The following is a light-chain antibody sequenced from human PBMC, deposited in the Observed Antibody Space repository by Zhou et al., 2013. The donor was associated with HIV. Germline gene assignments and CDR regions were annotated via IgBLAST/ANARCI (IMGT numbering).Light chain of an antibody. CDR3: QKYNSAPLT. V-gene: IGKV1-39*01. CDR1: HNIRTS. Sequence: DIHMTQSPSSLSASVGDRVIITCRSSHNIRTSLSWYQHKPGRAPRLLLYGASNLQSGVPLRFSGGGSRTDFTLTINSLQPEDVATYYCQKYNSAPLTFGGGTKVEIK. J-gene: IGKJ4*01. CDR2: GAS.